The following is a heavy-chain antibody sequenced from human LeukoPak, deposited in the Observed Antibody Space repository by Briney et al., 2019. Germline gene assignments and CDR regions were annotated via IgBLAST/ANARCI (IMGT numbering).Heavy chain of an antibody. CDR2: IIPILGIA. CDR3: ARDRIAAAGTIDY. D-gene: IGHD6-13*01. J-gene: IGHJ4*02. CDR1: GGTFSSYA. V-gene: IGHV1-69*04. Sequence: SVKVSCKAPGGTFSSYAISWVRPAPGQGLEWMGRIIPILGIANYAQKFQGRVTITADKSTSTAYMELSSLRSEDTAVYYCARDRIAAAGTIDYWGQGTLVTVSS.